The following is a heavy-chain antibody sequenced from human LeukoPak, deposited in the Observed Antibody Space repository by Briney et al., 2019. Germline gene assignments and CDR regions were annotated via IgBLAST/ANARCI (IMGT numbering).Heavy chain of an antibody. CDR3: ARRTSRVGRIDY. Sequence: PSETLSLTCAVSGGSISSYYWSWSRQPPGKGLEWIGYIYYSGSTNYNPSLKSRGTISVDTSTNQLSLKLSSVPAADTAVYYCARRTSRVGRIDYWGQGTLVTVSS. V-gene: IGHV4-59*01. CDR1: GGSISSYY. J-gene: IGHJ4*02. CDR2: IYYSGST. D-gene: IGHD1-26*01.